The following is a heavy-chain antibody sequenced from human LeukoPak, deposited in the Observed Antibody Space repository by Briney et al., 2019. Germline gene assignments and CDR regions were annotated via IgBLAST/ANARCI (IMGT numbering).Heavy chain of an antibody. CDR2: IYYSGSP. D-gene: IGHD3-22*01. Sequence: PSETLSLTCAVYGGSFSGYYWSWIRQPPGKGLEWIGYIYYSGSPNSNPSLKSRVTISVDTSKNQFSLKLSSVTAADTAVYYCARLPKHDSSGDLGYFFDCWGQGTLVTVSS. CDR3: ARLPKHDSSGDLGYFFDC. J-gene: IGHJ4*02. V-gene: IGHV4-59*08. CDR1: GGSFSGYY.